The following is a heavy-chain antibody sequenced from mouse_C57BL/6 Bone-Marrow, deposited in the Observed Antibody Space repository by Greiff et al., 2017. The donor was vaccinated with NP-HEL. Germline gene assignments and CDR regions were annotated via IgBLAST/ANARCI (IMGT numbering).Heavy chain of an antibody. CDR1: GYTFTDYY. CDR2: IYPGSGNT. CDR3: SRGNSYFDY. Sequence: QVQLQQSGAELVRPGASVKLSCKASGYTFTDYYINWVKQRPGQGLEWIARIYPGSGNTYYNEKFKGQATLTADKSSSTTYMQLSSLTSEDSAVYFCSRGNSYFDYWGQGTTLTVSS. D-gene: IGHD2-1*01. V-gene: IGHV1-76*01. J-gene: IGHJ2*01.